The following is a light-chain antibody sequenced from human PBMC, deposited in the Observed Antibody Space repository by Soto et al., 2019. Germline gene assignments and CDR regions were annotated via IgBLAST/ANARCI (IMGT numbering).Light chain of an antibody. Sequence: IQVTQSPSSLSASVGDRVTIASLTSQGFGSPLAWYQQTPGTHPRLLLYDGSTLQSGVPTRFSGSGSGTNFTLTISSLQPEDFATYSCQHFYDYPHSFGPGTKVDIK. CDR1: QGFGSP. CDR2: DGS. V-gene: IGKV1D-13*01. J-gene: IGKJ3*01. CDR3: QHFYDYPHS.